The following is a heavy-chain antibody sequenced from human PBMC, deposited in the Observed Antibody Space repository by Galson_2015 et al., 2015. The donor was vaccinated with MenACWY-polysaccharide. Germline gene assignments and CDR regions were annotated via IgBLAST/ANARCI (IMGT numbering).Heavy chain of an antibody. CDR2: ISTNTGNP. D-gene: IGHD1-1*01. CDR3: ARASRTQQLAGLDH. Sequence: SVKVSCKASGYTFSTYTMNWVRQAPGQGLEWMGWISTNTGNPTYAQGFTGHFVFSLDTSVNTAFLQISSLKAEDTAVYYCARASRTQQLAGLDHWGQGTLVTVSS. CDR1: GYTFSTYT. J-gene: IGHJ4*02. V-gene: IGHV7-4-1*02.